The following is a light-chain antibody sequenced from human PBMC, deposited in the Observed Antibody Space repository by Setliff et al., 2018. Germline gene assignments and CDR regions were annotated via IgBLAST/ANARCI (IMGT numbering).Light chain of an antibody. CDR1: SSDIGRHSF. CDR3: ASYAGNYHYV. Sequence: QSALTQPPSASGSPGQSVTISCTGTSSDIGRHSFVSWYQHPPGKAPKLIIYEVNKRPSGVPDRFSGSKSGSTASLTVSGLQDEDEGDYYCASYAGNYHYVFGTGTKVTVL. CDR2: EVN. J-gene: IGLJ1*01. V-gene: IGLV2-8*01.